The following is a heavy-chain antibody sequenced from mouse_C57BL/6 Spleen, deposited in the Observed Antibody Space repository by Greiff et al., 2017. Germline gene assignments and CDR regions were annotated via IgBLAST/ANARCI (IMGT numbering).Heavy chain of an antibody. V-gene: IGHV1-42*01. CDR2: INPSTGGT. CDR3: ARSELYGTFFFDY. D-gene: IGHD2-1*01. J-gene: IGHJ2*01. CDR1: GYSFTGYY. Sequence: VQLQQSGPELVKPGASVKISCKASGYSFTGYYMNWVKQSPEKSLEWIGEINPSTGGTTYNQKFKAKATLTVDKSSSTAYMQLKSLTSEDSAVYYCARSELYGTFFFDYWGQGTTLTVSS.